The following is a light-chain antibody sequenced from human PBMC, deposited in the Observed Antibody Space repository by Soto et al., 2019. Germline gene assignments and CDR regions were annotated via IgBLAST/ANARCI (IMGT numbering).Light chain of an antibody. CDR3: EKYNSAPLT. V-gene: IGKV1-27*01. Sequence: DIQMTQSPSSLSAFVGDRVTITCRASQVIHNYLAWYQQKPGKVPELLIYGASTLQSGIPSRFSGSRSGTGFALTISSPQPRELAVYYCEKYNSAPLTFGGGTKVEIK. CDR1: QVIHNY. J-gene: IGKJ4*02. CDR2: GAS.